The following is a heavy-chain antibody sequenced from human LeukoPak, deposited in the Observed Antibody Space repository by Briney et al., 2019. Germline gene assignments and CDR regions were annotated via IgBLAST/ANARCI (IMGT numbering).Heavy chain of an antibody. CDR2: ISYDGSNK. V-gene: IGHV3-30*04. CDR1: GFTFSSYA. CDR3: ARAANASDI. Sequence: PGRSLRLSCAASGFTFSSYAMHWVRQAPGKGLEWVAVISYDGSNKYYADSVKGRFTISRDNSKNTLYLQMNSLRAEDTAVYYCARAANASDIWGQGTMVTVSS. J-gene: IGHJ3*02.